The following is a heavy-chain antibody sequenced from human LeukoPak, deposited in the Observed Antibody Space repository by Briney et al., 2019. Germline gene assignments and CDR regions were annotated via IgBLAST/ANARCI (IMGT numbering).Heavy chain of an antibody. J-gene: IGHJ4*02. V-gene: IGHV3-21*01. CDR2: ISSSGSYI. CDR1: GFTFSAYY. CDR3: ARDGTHSGYPQDY. D-gene: IGHD3-22*01. Sequence: GGSLRLSCAASGFTFSAYYMTWIRQAPGKGLEWVSSISSSGSYIYYADSMKGRFTISRDNAKNSLYLQMNSLRAEDTAVYYCARDGTHSGYPQDYWGQGTLVTVSS.